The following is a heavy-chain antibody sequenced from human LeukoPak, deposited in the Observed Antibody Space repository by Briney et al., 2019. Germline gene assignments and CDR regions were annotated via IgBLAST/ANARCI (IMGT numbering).Heavy chain of an antibody. CDR2: ISYDGSNK. CDR1: GFTVSSNY. J-gene: IGHJ4*02. D-gene: IGHD3-3*01. Sequence: GGSLRLSCAASGFTVSSNYMSWVRQAPGKGLEWVAVISYDGSNKYYADSVKGRFTISRDNSKNTLYLQMNSLRAEDTAVYYCAKDSYYDFWSGYYTPHFDYWGQGTLVTVSS. CDR3: AKDSYYDFWSGYYTPHFDY. V-gene: IGHV3-30*18.